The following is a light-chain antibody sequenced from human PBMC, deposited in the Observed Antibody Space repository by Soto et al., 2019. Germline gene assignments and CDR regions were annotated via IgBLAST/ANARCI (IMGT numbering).Light chain of an antibody. CDR3: SSYTSSSLVV. Sequence: QSALTQPPSVSGSPGQSVTISCTGTSSDVGTYNRVSWYQQPPGTAPKLVIYEVRNRPSGVPDRFSGSKSGNTASLTISGLQAEDEADYYCSSYTSSSLVVFGGGTKVTVL. V-gene: IGLV2-18*02. CDR1: SSDVGTYNR. CDR2: EVR. J-gene: IGLJ2*01.